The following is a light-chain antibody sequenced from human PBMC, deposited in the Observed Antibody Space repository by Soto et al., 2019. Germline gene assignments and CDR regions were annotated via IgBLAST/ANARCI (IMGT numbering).Light chain of an antibody. Sequence: DIQMTQSPSTLSGSVGDRVTITCRASQTISSWLAWYQQKPGKAPKLLIYAASILQSGVPSRFSGSGSGTDFTLTISSLQPEDAGIYYCQKFTSAPFTFGGGTKVEI. CDR3: QKFTSAPFT. CDR2: AAS. J-gene: IGKJ4*01. CDR1: QTISSW. V-gene: IGKV1-27*01.